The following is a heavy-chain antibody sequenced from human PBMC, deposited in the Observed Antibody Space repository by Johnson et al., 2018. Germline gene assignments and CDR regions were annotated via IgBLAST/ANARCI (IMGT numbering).Heavy chain of an antibody. CDR3: AKSGYNYGNPNFWNAFDV. Sequence: VQLVESGGGLVQPGGSLRLSCAASGLIFSNFAMSWVRQAPGKGLEWVSRISDGGSSTDYADSVRGRFTISRDNSKNTLYLQMNSLRAEDTAGYYCAKSGYNYGNPNFWNAFDVWGQGTMVIASS. V-gene: IGHV3-23*04. CDR2: ISDGGSST. J-gene: IGHJ3*01. CDR1: GLIFSNFA. D-gene: IGHD5-18*01.